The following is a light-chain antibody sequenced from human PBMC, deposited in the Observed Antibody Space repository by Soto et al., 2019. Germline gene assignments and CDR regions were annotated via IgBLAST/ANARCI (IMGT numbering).Light chain of an antibody. CDR1: SSDVGGYNY. V-gene: IGLV2-14*01. J-gene: IGLJ2*01. CDR3: SSYTSSSPVV. Sequence: QSVLTQPASVSRSPGQSITISCTGTSSDVGGYNYVSWYQQHPGKAPKLMIYEVSNRPSGVSNRFSGSKSGNTASLTISGLQAEDEADYYCSSYTSSSPVVFGGGTKLTVL. CDR2: EVS.